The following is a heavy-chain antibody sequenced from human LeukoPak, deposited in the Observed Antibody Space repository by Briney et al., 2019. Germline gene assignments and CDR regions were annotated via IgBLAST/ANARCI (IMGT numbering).Heavy chain of an antibody. D-gene: IGHD6-13*01. CDR3: ARGSSFSNF. CDR2: INWNGGSR. CDR1: GFTFDDYA. Sequence: SGGSLRLSCAASGFTFDDYAMHWVRQAPGKGLEWVSGINWNGGSRGYADSVKGRFTISRDNAKKFLYLQMNSLRAEDTAFYYCARGSSFSNFWGQGILVTVSS. V-gene: IGHV3-20*04. J-gene: IGHJ4*02.